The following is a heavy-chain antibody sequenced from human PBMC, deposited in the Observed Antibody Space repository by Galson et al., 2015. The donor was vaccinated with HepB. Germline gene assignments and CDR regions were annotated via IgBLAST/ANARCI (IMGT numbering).Heavy chain of an antibody. CDR3: ARGVVRGEAPPYYHFWSGSIRDGRYFDL. D-gene: IGHD3-3*01. Sequence: SVKVSCKASGYTFTDFYMHWVRQAPGQGLEWMGRINPNSGGRNFAQKFRGRVTMTTDTSINTAYMDLSRLRPDDTAVYYRARGVVRGEAPPYYHFWSGSIRDGRYFDLWGRGTLVTGAS. CDR1: GYTFTDFY. CDR2: INPNSGGR. V-gene: IGHV1-2*06. J-gene: IGHJ2*01.